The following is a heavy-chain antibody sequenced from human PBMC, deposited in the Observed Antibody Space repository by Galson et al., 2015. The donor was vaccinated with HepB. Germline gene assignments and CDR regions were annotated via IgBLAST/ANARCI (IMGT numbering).Heavy chain of an antibody. CDR1: GYTFTRFA. J-gene: IGHJ3*02. V-gene: IGHV1-3*01. CDR2: ISGGNGNT. CDR3: TRVDEGWSNSDGAFDI. D-gene: IGHD2-8*01. Sequence: SVKVSCKASGYTFTRFAMHWVRQAPGQRLERMGWISGGNGNTKYSQKFQGRVAITRDTSASTAYMELSSLKSEDTAVYYCTRVDEGWSNSDGAFDIWGQGTMVTVSS.